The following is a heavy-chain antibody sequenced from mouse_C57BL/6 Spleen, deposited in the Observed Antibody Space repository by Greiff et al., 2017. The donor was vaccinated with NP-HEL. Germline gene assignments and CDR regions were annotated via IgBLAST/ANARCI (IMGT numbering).Heavy chain of an antibody. Sequence: EVQLQQSGPELVKPGASVKMSCKASGYTFTDYNMHWVKQSHGKSLEWIGYINPNNGGTSYNQKFKGKATLTVNESSSTAYMELRSLTSEDSAVYYCALITTVVDYYAMDYWGQGTSVTVSS. CDR3: ALITTVVDYYAMDY. V-gene: IGHV1-22*01. J-gene: IGHJ4*01. CDR2: INPNNGGT. CDR1: GYTFTDYN. D-gene: IGHD1-1*01.